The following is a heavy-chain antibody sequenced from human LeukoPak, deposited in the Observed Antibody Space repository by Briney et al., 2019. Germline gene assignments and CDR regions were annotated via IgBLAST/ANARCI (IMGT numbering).Heavy chain of an antibody. CDR3: ARGRHYYDSSVYSQKMRGYYFDY. D-gene: IGHD3-22*01. CDR2: IYHSGST. Sequence: SETLSLTCAVSGGSISSGAYSWSWIRQAPGKGLEWIGYIYHSGSTYYNPSLKSRVTISVDTSKNQFSLKLSSVTAADTAVYYWARGRHYYDSSVYSQKMRGYYFDYWGQGPLVPVSS. CDR1: GGSISSGAYS. J-gene: IGHJ4*02. V-gene: IGHV4-30-2*01.